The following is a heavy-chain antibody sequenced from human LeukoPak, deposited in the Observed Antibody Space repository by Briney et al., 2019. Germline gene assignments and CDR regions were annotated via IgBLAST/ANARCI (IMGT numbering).Heavy chain of an antibody. D-gene: IGHD3-3*01. Sequence: SETLSLTCTVSGGSISSSSYYWGWIRQPPGKGLEWIGSIYYSGSTYYNPSLKSRVTISVDTPKNQFSLKLSSVTAADTAVYYCARHVIRITIFGVAAGTFDYWGQGTLVTVSS. J-gene: IGHJ4*02. CDR2: IYYSGST. V-gene: IGHV4-39*01. CDR1: GGSISSSSYY. CDR3: ARHVIRITIFGVAAGTFDY.